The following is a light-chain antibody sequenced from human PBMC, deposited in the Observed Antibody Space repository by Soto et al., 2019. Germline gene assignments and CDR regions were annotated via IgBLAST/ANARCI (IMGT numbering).Light chain of an antibody. V-gene: IGKV3-20*01. Sequence: EIVLTQSPGTLSLSPGERATLSCRVSQSVSGDYLAWYQQKPGQAPRLLIYGASNRATGIPDRFSGSGSGTDFTLTISRLEPEDFAVFYCQQYGSSPLTFGQGAKVDIK. J-gene: IGKJ1*01. CDR3: QQYGSSPLT. CDR1: QSVSGDY. CDR2: GAS.